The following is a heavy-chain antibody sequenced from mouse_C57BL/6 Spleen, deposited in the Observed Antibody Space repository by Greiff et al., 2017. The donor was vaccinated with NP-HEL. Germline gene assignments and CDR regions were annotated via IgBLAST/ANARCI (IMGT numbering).Heavy chain of an antibody. D-gene: IGHD4-1*01. CDR1: GFTFSDYG. J-gene: IGHJ3*01. V-gene: IGHV5-17*01. CDR3: ARANWDVWFAY. CDR2: ISSGSRII. Sequence: EVMLVESGGGLVKPGGSLKLSCAASGFTFSDYGMHWVRQAPAKGLEWVAYISSGSRIIYYADTVKGRITITRDNTKNTLFLQMASLRSEDTAMYYCARANWDVWFAYWGQGTLVTVSA.